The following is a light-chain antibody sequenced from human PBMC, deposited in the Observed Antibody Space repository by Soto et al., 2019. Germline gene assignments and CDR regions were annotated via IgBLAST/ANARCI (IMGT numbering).Light chain of an antibody. Sequence: EIVMTQSPATLSVSPGERATLSCRATQGIGTNLAWYQQRPGQAPRLLIYGASTSATGIPARFSGSASGTDFTLTFFILQSEDFAVYYCQQYNYWPITFGQGTRLEIK. CDR3: QQYNYWPIT. J-gene: IGKJ5*01. CDR2: GAS. CDR1: QGIGTN. V-gene: IGKV3D-15*01.